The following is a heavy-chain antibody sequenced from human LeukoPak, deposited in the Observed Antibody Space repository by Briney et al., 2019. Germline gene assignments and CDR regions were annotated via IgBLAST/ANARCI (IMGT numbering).Heavy chain of an antibody. CDR1: GLIVSNNY. CDR2: IYSGGST. Sequence: QPGGSLRLSCAASGLIVSNNYMNWVRQAPGKGLEWVSVIYSGGSTSYADSVKGRFTISRDNSKSTLSLQMNSLRAEDTAVYYCARDKRDIAASGYGMDVWGQGTTVTVSS. J-gene: IGHJ6*02. CDR3: ARDKRDIAASGYGMDV. V-gene: IGHV3-66*01. D-gene: IGHD2-15*01.